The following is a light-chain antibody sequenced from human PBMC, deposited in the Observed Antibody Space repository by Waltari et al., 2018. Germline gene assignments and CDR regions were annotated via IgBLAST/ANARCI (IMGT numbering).Light chain of an antibody. Sequence: QSAPTQPASVSGSPGQSITISCIGIDSDLGSYNYVSWYRQTPGKAPEVIRYDFSSRPPGVSSRFSGSKAGNTASLTISGLQAEDEGHYYCTSYTTTRLTFGGGTKLTV. CDR3: TSYTTTRLT. J-gene: IGLJ2*01. V-gene: IGLV2-14*01. CDR1: DSDLGSYNY. CDR2: DFS.